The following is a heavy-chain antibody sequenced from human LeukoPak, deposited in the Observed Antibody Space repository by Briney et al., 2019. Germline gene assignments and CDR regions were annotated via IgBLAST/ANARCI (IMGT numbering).Heavy chain of an antibody. J-gene: IGHJ4*02. D-gene: IGHD3-22*01. CDR2: ISGGGYTI. CDR3: ARSLRRYYYDSSGYYGNFDY. V-gene: IGHV3-48*03. Sequence: PGGSLRLSCAASGFTFSSYEMNWVRQAPGKGLEWVSYISGGGYTIYYADSVKGRFTISRDNAKNSLYVQMNSLRAEDTAVYYCARSLRRYYYDSSGYYGNFDYWGQGTLVTVSS. CDR1: GFTFSSYE.